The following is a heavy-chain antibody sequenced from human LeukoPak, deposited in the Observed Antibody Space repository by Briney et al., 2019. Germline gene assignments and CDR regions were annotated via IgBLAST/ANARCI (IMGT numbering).Heavy chain of an antibody. J-gene: IGHJ5*02. D-gene: IGHD5-24*01. Sequence: SETLSLTCTVSGYSISNGYFWGWIRQPPGKGLEWIGTIHHSGSTFYNPSLKSRATISVDTSKNHFSLKLSSVTAAATAVYYCARVPRRDGYNHWIDAWGQGTLVTVSS. V-gene: IGHV4-38-2*02. CDR2: IHHSGST. CDR1: GYSISNGYF. CDR3: ARVPRRDGYNHWIDA.